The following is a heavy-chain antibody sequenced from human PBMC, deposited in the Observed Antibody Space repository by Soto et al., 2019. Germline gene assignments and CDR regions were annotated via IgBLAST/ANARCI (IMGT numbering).Heavy chain of an antibody. CDR3: ARNESSNIYGMDV. CDR2: ISSSSFSI. V-gene: IGHV3-21*01. J-gene: IGHJ6*02. D-gene: IGHD6-6*01. Sequence: GSLRLSCAASVFTCSSYSMNWVRQAPGKGLEWVSSISSSSFSINYADSVKGRFSISRDNAQNSLHLQMNNLRAEDTAVYYCARNESSNIYGMDVWGQGTTVTVSS. CDR1: VFTCSSYS.